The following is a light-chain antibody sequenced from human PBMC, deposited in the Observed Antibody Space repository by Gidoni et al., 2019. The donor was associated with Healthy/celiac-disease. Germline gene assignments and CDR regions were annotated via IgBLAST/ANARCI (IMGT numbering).Light chain of an antibody. CDR1: QSVLYASNNKNY. Sequence: DIVMTQSPDSLAVSLGERATINCKSSQSVLYASNNKNYLAWYQQRPGQPPKLLIYWASIRESGVPDRFSGSGSWTDFTLTISGLQAEDVAVYYCQQYYSTLLTFGGGTKVEIK. V-gene: IGKV4-1*01. CDR3: QQYYSTLLT. CDR2: WAS. J-gene: IGKJ4*01.